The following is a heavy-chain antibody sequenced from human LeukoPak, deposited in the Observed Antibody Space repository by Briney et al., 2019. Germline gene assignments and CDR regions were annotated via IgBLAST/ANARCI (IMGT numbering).Heavy chain of an antibody. J-gene: IGHJ4*02. CDR1: GFTFSSYG. Sequence: GRSLRLSCAASGFTFSSYGMHWVRQAPGKGLEWVAVIWYDGSNKYYADSVKGRFTISRDNSKNTLYLQMNSLRAEDTAVYYCAGGSGSYLDYWGQGTLVTVSS. CDR2: IWYDGSNK. D-gene: IGHD3-10*01. CDR3: AGGSGSYLDY. V-gene: IGHV3-33*08.